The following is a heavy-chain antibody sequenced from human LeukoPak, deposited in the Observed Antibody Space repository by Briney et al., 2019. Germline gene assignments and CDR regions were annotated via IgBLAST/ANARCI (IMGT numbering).Heavy chain of an antibody. J-gene: IGHJ4*02. D-gene: IGHD6-13*01. CDR1: GGSLSSHY. CDR3: ARGVYIAAAQYGY. CDR2: IYYSGTT. Sequence: PSETLSLTCTVSGGSLSSHYWSWIRQPPGKGLEWVGYIYYSGTTNYNPSLKSRVTILVDTSKYQFSLKMSAVTAADTAVYYWARGVYIAAAQYGYWGQGTLGTVSS. V-gene: IGHV4-59*11.